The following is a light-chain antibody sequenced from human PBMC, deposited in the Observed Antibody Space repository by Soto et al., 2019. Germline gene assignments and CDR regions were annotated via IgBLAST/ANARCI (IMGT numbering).Light chain of an antibody. CDR1: QSVSSN. Sequence: EIVMTQSPATLSVSAWESATFSCRASQSVSSNLAWYQQKPGQAPRLLIYGASSRATGIPDRFSGSGSGTDFTLTISRLEPEDVAVYYCQQYGSSPEAFGQGTKVDIK. CDR2: GAS. CDR3: QQYGSSPEA. J-gene: IGKJ1*01. V-gene: IGKV3-20*01.